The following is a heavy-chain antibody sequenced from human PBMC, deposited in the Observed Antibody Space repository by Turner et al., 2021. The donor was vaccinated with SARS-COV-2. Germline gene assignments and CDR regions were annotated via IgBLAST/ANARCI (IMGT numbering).Heavy chain of an antibody. CDR3: ARSLPAPGGVPGRLNY. J-gene: IGHJ4*02. D-gene: IGHD2-8*02. CDR2: INPSGGST. V-gene: IGHV1-46*01. CDR1: GYTFTSFY. Sequence: QVQLVQSGAEVEKPGASVKVACKASGYTFTSFYMHWVRPAPGKGLEWMGIINPSGGSTNYAQKFQGRVTMTRDTSTSTGYMELSSLRSEDTAVYYCARSLPAPGGVPGRLNYWGQGALVTVSS.